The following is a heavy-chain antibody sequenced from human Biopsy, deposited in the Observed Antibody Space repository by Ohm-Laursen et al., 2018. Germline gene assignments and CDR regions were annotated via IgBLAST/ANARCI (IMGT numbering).Heavy chain of an antibody. CDR3: ASGDIGGIGLDV. J-gene: IGHJ6*02. V-gene: IGHV1-69*04. CDR2: IIPILGTV. CDR1: GDTFTTSA. Sequence: SVKVSCRSSGDTFTTSAISWVRQVPGQGLDWMGRIIPILGTVDYGQNFQGRVTIRADTSTTFLELTSLRYDDTAVYYCASGDIGGIGLDVWGLGTTVTVSS. D-gene: IGHD3-10*01.